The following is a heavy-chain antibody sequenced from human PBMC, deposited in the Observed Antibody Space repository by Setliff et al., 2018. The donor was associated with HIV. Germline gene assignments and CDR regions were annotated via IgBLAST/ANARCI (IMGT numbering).Heavy chain of an antibody. CDR1: GFTFSSYS. D-gene: IGHD5-18*01. J-gene: IGHJ4*02. Sequence: PGGSLRLSCAASGFTFSSYSMHWVRKAPGKGLEWVATISFDGSDKYYADSVRGRFTISRDNSKNTLYLQVSSLSTEETAVYYCARDPDTALVMIYFDYWGQGALVTVSS. CDR2: ISFDGSDK. CDR3: ARDPDTALVMIYFDY. V-gene: IGHV3-30*04.